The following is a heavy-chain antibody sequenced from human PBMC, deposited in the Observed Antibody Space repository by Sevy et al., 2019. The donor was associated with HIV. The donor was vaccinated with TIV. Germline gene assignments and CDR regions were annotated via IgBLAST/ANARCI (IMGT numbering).Heavy chain of an antibody. D-gene: IGHD3-22*01. V-gene: IGHV3-23*01. CDR2: ISGSGGST. Sequence: GGSLRLSCAASGFTFSSYAMSWVRQAPGKGLEWVSAISGSGGSTYYADSVKGRFTISRDNPKNTLYLQMNSLRAEDTAVYYCAKDVYYDSSGYFSGAFDIWGQGTMVTVSS. CDR1: GFTFSSYA. J-gene: IGHJ3*02. CDR3: AKDVYYDSSGYFSGAFDI.